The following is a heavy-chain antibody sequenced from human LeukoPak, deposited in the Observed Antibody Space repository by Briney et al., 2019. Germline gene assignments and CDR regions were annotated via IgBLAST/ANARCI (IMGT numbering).Heavy chain of an antibody. J-gene: IGHJ4*02. CDR3: ARAGETDYYDSSGYPYDY. CDR2: INPNSGGT. Sequence: GASVTVSCTASGYTFTGYYMHWVRQAPGQGLEWMGWINPNSGGTNYAQKFQGWVTMTRDTSISTAYMELSRLRSDDTAVYYCARAGETDYYDSSGYPYDYWGQGTLVTVSS. CDR1: GYTFTGYY. V-gene: IGHV1-2*04. D-gene: IGHD3-22*01.